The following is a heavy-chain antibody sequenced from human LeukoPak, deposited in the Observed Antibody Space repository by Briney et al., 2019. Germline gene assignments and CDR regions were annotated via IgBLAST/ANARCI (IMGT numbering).Heavy chain of an antibody. J-gene: IGHJ4*02. V-gene: IGHV4-59*01. D-gene: IGHD6-19*01. CDR1: GGSISSYY. Sequence: SETLSLTCTVSGGSISSYYWSWIRQPPGKGLEWIGYIYYSGSTNYNPSLKSRVTISVDTSKNQFSLKLSSVTAADTAVYYCASSRGIAVAGTGSDYFDYWGQGTLVTVSS. CDR3: ASSRGIAVAGTGSDYFDY. CDR2: IYYSGST.